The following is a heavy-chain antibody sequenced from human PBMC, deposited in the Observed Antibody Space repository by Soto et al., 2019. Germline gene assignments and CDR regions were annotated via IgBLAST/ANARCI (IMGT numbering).Heavy chain of an antibody. CDR2: ISAYNGNT. CDR3: ARDIVVVVAATHEGDWFDP. V-gene: IGHV1-18*01. D-gene: IGHD2-15*01. J-gene: IGHJ5*02. CDR1: GYTFTSYG. Sequence: QVQLVQSGAEVKKPGASVKVSCKASGYTFTSYGISWVRQAPGQGLEWMGWISAYNGNTNYAQKLQGRVTMTTDTSTSTAYMELRSLRSDDTAVYYCARDIVVVVAATHEGDWFDPWGQGTLVTVSS.